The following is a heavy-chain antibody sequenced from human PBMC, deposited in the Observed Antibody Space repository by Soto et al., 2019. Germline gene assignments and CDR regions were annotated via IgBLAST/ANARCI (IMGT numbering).Heavy chain of an antibody. CDR2: ISSSGSTI. V-gene: IGHV3-11*01. CDR1: GFTFSDYY. Sequence: GGSLRLSCAASGFTFSDYYMSWIRQAPGKGLEWVSYISSSGSTIYYADSVKGRFTISRDNAKNSLYLQMNSLRAEDTAVYYCARDYGAYDILTGYPDYWGQGTLVTVSS. D-gene: IGHD3-9*01. CDR3: ARDYGAYDILTGYPDY. J-gene: IGHJ4*02.